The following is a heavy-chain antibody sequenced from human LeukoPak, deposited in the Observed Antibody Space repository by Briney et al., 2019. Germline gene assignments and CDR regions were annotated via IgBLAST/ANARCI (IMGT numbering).Heavy chain of an antibody. D-gene: IGHD3-10*01. CDR2: ISYDGSNK. J-gene: IGHJ4*02. CDR3: AKGAGWFGKSHYFDY. CDR1: GFTFSSYG. V-gene: IGHV3-30*18. Sequence: PGRSLRLSCAASGFTFSSYGMHWVRQAPGKGLEWVAVISYDGSNKYYADSVKGRFTISRDNSKNTLYLQMNSLRAEDTAVYYYAKGAGWFGKSHYFDYWGQGTLVTVSS.